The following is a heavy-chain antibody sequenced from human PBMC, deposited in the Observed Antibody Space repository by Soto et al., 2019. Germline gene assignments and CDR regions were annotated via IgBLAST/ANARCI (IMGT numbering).Heavy chain of an antibody. CDR3: ARHNYGSGSTYFDY. V-gene: IGHV4-34*01. D-gene: IGHD3-10*01. J-gene: IGHJ4*02. Sequence: SETLSLTCAVYGGSFSGYYWSWIRQPPGKGLEWIGEINHSGSTNYNPSLKSRVTISVDTSKNQFSLKLNSMTAADTAVYYCARHNYGSGSTYFDYWGQGTLVTAPQ. CDR2: INHSGST. CDR1: GGSFSGYY.